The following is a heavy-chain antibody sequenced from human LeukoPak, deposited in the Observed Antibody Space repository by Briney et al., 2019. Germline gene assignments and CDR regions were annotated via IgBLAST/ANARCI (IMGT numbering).Heavy chain of an antibody. CDR2: LHHTGRN. CDR1: GDSLASSSHY. J-gene: IGHJ3*02. CDR3: VAEMTASAAFDI. Sequence: SETLSLTCTVSGDSLASSSHYWGWIRQPPGKRLQWVASLHHTGRNYSNAALKSRVSISMDTAKSQFSLKVNSVTAADSGVYYCVAEMTASAAFDIWGQGTMVAVSS. V-gene: IGHV4-39*01. D-gene: IGHD2-21*02.